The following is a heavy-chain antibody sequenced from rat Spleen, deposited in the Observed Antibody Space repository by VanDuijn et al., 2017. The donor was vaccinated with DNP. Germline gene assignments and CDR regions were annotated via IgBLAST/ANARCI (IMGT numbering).Heavy chain of an antibody. D-gene: IGHD1-1*01. Sequence: QVQLRESGPGLVQPSQTLSLACTVSGFSLTNHHVHWVRQPSGKGLEWMGVVWIGGTTHISSIFKSRVSINRDTSRNQVFLEVNSLQSEDSATYYCARDGQWDYLDYWGPGTMVTVSS. V-gene: IGHV2-43*01. CDR1: GFSLTNHH. CDR2: VWIGGTT. CDR3: ARDGQWDYLDY. J-gene: IGHJ1*01.